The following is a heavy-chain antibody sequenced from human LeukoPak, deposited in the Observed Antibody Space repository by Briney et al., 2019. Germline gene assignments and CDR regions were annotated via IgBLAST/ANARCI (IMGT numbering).Heavy chain of an antibody. V-gene: IGHV3-30*02. J-gene: IGHJ6*03. CDR3: AKVGGIAVATYYYMDV. D-gene: IGHD6-19*01. CDR1: GFTFRSYD. Sequence: PGGSLRLSCAASGFTFRSYDMHWVRQAPGTGLEWVAFIRFDGSSKYYADSVKGRFTISRDNSKNTLYLQMNSLRAEDTAVYYCAKVGGIAVATYYYMDVWGKGTTVTVSS. CDR2: IRFDGSSK.